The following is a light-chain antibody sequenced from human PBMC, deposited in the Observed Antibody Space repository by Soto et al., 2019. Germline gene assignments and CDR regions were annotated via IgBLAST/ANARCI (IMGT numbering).Light chain of an antibody. CDR2: GAS. CDR1: QSVSSN. CDR3: QHYNNWPPWT. Sequence: EIVMTQSPGTLSVSPGERATHSCRASQSVSSNLAWYQQKPGQAPRLLIYGASTRATGIPARFSGSGSGTEFTLTIRRLQSEDFAVYYCQHYNNWPPWTFGQGNKV. V-gene: IGKV3-15*01. J-gene: IGKJ1*01.